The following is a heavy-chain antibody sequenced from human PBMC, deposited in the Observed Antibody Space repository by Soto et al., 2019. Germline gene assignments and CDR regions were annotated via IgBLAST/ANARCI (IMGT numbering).Heavy chain of an antibody. Sequence: SETLSLTCTVSGGSISSYYWSWTRQPAGKGLEWIGRIYTSGSTNYNPSLKSRVTMSVDTSKNQFSLKLSSVTAADTAVYYCARDQDYYDSSGYEGDAFDVWGQGTMVTVSS. D-gene: IGHD3-22*01. CDR2: IYTSGST. V-gene: IGHV4-4*07. CDR1: GGSISSYY. CDR3: ARDQDYYDSSGYEGDAFDV. J-gene: IGHJ3*01.